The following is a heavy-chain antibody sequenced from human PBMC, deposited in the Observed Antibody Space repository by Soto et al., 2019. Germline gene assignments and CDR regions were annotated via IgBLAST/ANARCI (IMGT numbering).Heavy chain of an antibody. CDR2: FDREDGET. V-gene: IGHV1-24*01. CDR3: AHGEGIVKSIVYFDS. Sequence: VKVSCKVSGYFLTALSIHWVRQAPGKGLEWMGGFDREDGETIYAQKFQGRVTMTEDTSTDSAYMELSSLTSEDTAIYYCAHGEGIVKSIVYFDSWGQGTLVTV. CDR1: GYFLTALS. D-gene: IGHD1-26*01. J-gene: IGHJ4*02.